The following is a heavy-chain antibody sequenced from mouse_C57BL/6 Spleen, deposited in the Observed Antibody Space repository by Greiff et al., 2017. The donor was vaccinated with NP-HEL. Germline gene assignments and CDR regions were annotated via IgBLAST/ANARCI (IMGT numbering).Heavy chain of an antibody. Sequence: VKLQQPGTELVKPGASVKLSCKASGYTFTSYWMHWVKQRPGQGLEWIGNINPSNGGTNYNEKFKSKATLTVDKSSSTAYMQLSSLTSEDSAVYYCARGEFTTVVANYFDYWGQGTTLTVSS. CDR3: ARGEFTTVVANYFDY. CDR2: INPSNGGT. CDR1: GYTFTSYW. D-gene: IGHD1-1*01. V-gene: IGHV1-53*01. J-gene: IGHJ2*01.